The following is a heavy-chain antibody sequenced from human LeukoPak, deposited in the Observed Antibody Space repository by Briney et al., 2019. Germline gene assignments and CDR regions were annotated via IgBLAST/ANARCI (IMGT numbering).Heavy chain of an antibody. CDR3: ASITMVRGVFDY. J-gene: IGHJ4*02. CDR1: GDSISSSIYY. CDR2: IYYSGST. D-gene: IGHD3-10*01. Sequence: SETLSLTCTVSGDSISSSIYYWGWIRQPPGKGLECIGHIYYSGSTYYNPSLKSRVTISVDTSKNQFSLKLSSVTAADTAVYFCASITMVRGVFDYWGQGTLVTVSS. V-gene: IGHV4-39*07.